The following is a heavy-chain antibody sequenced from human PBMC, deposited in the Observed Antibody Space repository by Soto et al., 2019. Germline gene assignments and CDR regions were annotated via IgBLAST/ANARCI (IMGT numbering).Heavy chain of an antibody. Sequence: VGSLRLSCAASGFTFSSYGMHWVRQAPGKGLEWVAVTSYDGSNKYYADSVKGRFTISRDNSKNTLYLQMNSLRAEDTAVCYCAKDPSALLFTMIVSNYWGQGTLVNVSS. V-gene: IGHV3-30*18. D-gene: IGHD3-22*01. J-gene: IGHJ4*02. CDR3: AKDPSALLFTMIVSNY. CDR1: GFTFSSYG. CDR2: TSYDGSNK.